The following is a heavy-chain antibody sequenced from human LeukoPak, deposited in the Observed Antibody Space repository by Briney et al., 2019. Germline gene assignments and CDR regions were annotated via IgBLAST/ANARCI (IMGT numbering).Heavy chain of an antibody. J-gene: IGHJ6*02. CDR2: IEEDGSVK. D-gene: IGHD2-2*02. Sequence: PGGSLRLSCTASGFTFRSHWMTWVRQSPGKGLEWVANIEEDGSVKYYVDSVKGRFTISRDNTKNELYLQMSSLRADDTAVYFCASRVVAPSAIYYGMDVWGQGTTVTVSS. CDR3: ASRVVAPSAIYYGMDV. CDR1: GFTFRSHW. V-gene: IGHV3-7*03.